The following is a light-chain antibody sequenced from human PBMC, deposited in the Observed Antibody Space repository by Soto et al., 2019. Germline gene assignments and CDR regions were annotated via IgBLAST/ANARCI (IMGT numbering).Light chain of an antibody. CDR2: DVS. Sequence: QSVVTQPASLSGSPGQSITISCTGTSSDVGGYNYVSWYQQHPGKAPKLMIYDVSNRPSGVSNRFSGSKSGNTASLTISGLQAEDEADYYCSSYTSSSIYVFGTGTKVTV. J-gene: IGLJ1*01. V-gene: IGLV2-14*01. CDR1: SSDVGGYNY. CDR3: SSYTSSSIYV.